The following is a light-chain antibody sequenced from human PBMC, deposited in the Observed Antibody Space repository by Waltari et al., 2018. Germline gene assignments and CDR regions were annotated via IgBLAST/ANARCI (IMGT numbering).Light chain of an antibody. V-gene: IGLV1-40*01. CDR1: SSTIGAGYD. Sequence: QSVLTQPPSVSGAPGQRVTISCTWTSSTIGAGYDVHWYQQLPGTAPNLLLYGNSNRPSGVPDRFSGSKSGTSASLAITGLQAEDEADYYCQSYDSSLSGSGVFGGGTKLTVL. J-gene: IGLJ2*01. CDR3: QSYDSSLSGSGV. CDR2: GNS.